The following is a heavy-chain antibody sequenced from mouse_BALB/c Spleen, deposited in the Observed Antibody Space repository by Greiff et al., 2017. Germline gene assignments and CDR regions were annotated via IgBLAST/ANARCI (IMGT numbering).Heavy chain of an antibody. CDR2: ISSGGSYT. CDR1: GFTFSSYA. J-gene: IGHJ4*01. Sequence: EVKVVESGGGLVKPGGSLKLSCAASGFTFSSYAMSWVRQSPEKRLEWVAEISSGGSYTYYPDTVTGRFTISRDNAKNTLYLEMSSLRSEDTAMYYCARGYYDYGYAMDYWGQGTSVTVSS. CDR3: ARGYYDYGYAMDY. D-gene: IGHD2-4*01. V-gene: IGHV5-9-4*01.